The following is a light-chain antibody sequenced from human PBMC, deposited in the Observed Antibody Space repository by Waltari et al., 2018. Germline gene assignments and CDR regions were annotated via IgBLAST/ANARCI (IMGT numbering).Light chain of an antibody. J-gene: IGKJ1*01. CDR3: QHYVRLPVT. CDR2: AAS. CDR1: QSVSRA. V-gene: IGKV3-20*01. Sequence: ENVLTQSPCPLALSPGGRAPLSCKASQSVSRALAWYQQKPGQAPRLLIFAASSRATGIPDRFSGSGSETDFSLTISRLEPEDFAVYYCQHYVRLPVTFGQGTKVEIK.